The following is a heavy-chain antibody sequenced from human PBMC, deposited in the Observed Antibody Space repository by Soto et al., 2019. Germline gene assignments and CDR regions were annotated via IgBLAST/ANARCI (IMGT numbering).Heavy chain of an antibody. D-gene: IGHD6-19*01. J-gene: IGHJ4*02. Sequence: EVQLVESGGGLVQPGRSLRLSCAVSGFTFDDYAIHWVRQAPGKGLEWVSGISWNSGSIGYADSVKGRFTISRDNDKNSLYLQMNSLRAEDTALYYCAKGPGWLGSFDYWGQGTLVTVSS. CDR1: GFTFDDYA. CDR2: ISWNSGSI. V-gene: IGHV3-9*01. CDR3: AKGPGWLGSFDY.